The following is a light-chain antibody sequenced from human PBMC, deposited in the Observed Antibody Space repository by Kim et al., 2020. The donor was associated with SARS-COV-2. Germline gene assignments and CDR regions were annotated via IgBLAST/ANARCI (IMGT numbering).Light chain of an antibody. V-gene: IGKV1-39*01. J-gene: IGKJ5*01. Sequence: SVGDRVTITCRASQSIRNYLNWYQHKPGKAPKALIYAASDLQSGVPSRFSGSGSGTEFTLTISSLQPEDFATYYCQQSFITPPITFGQGTRLEIK. CDR2: AAS. CDR1: QSIRNY. CDR3: QQSFITPPIT.